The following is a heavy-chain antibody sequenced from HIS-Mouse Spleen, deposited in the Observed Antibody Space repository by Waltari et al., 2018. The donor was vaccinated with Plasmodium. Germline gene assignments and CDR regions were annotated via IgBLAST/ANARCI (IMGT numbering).Heavy chain of an antibody. J-gene: IGHJ4*02. CDR2: ISGSGGST. D-gene: IGHD3-10*01. V-gene: IGHV3-23*01. CDR3: AKGFDY. Sequence: VQLLESGGVLVKAGGFLGLFWYALGFTFSSYAMSWVRQAPGKGLEWVSAISGSGGSTYYADSVKGRFTISRDNSKNTLYLQMNSLRAEDTAVYHCAKGFDYWGQGTLVTVSS. CDR1: GFTFSSYA.